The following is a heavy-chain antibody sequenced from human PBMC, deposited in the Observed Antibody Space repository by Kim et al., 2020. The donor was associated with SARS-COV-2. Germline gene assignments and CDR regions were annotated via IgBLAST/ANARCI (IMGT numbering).Heavy chain of an antibody. V-gene: IGHV3-48*02. D-gene: IGHD3-3*01. Sequence: GGSLRLSCAASGFTFSSYSMNWVRQAPGKGLEWVSYISSSSSTIYYADSVKGRFTISRDNAKNSLYLQMNSLRDEDTAVYYCASEDRGYYDFWSGYYTAGNYFDYWGHGTLVTVSS. J-gene: IGHJ4*01. CDR2: ISSSSSTI. CDR3: ASEDRGYYDFWSGYYTAGNYFDY. CDR1: GFTFSSYS.